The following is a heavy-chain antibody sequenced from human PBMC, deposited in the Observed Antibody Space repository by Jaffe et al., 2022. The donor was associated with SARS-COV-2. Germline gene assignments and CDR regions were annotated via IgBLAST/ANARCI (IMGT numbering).Heavy chain of an antibody. CDR3: AREREGGGMDV. D-gene: IGHD1-26*01. CDR1: GGSISSYY. J-gene: IGHJ6*02. Sequence: QVQLQESGPGLVKPSETLSLTCTVSGGSISSYYWSWIRQPPGKGLEWIGYIYYSGSTNYNPSLKSRVTISVDTSKNQFSLKLSSVTAADTAVYYCAREREGGGMDVWGQGTTVTVSS. V-gene: IGHV4-59*12. CDR2: IYYSGST.